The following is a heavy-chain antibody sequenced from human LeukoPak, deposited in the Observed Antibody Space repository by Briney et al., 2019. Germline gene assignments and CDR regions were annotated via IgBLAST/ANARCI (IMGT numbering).Heavy chain of an antibody. J-gene: IGHJ3*02. CDR3: AKNQAANWGSFYAFDI. D-gene: IGHD7-27*01. Sequence: GGSLRLSCAASGFTFNNYAMSWVRQTPGRGLEWVSAITGSGADTYSADSVKGRFTISRDNSKNTLYLQMNDLRADDTAVYYCAKNQAANWGSFYAFDIWGQGTMVTVSS. CDR2: ITGSGADT. V-gene: IGHV3-23*01. CDR1: GFTFNNYA.